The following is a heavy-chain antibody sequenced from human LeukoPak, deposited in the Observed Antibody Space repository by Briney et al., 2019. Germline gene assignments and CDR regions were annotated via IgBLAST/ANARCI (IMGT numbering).Heavy chain of an antibody. D-gene: IGHD3-3*02. V-gene: IGHV3-7*01. CDR1: GFTFSGYW. J-gene: IGHJ4*02. CDR3: TRDRNARASKEDRYDY. CDR2: IREDGSER. Sequence: GGSLRLSCVVSGFTFSGYWMTWVRQAPGKGLEWVANIREDGSERNYVDSVKGRFIISRDTSSNSLYLQMNSLRPEDTAVYYCTRDRNARASKEDRYDYWGQGTLVTVSS.